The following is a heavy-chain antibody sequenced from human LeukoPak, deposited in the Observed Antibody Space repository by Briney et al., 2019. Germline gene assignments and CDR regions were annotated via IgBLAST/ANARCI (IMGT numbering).Heavy chain of an antibody. CDR1: GGSISSYY. D-gene: IGHD2-21*01. V-gene: IGHV4-59*01. CDR2: IYYSGST. CDR3: AREGPCDPYCGGDCYGGYFDY. J-gene: IGHJ4*02. Sequence: SETLSLTCTVSGGSISSYYWSWIRQPPGKGLEWIVYIYYSGSTNYNPSLKSRVTISVDTSKNQFSLKLSSVTAADTAVYYCAREGPCDPYCGGDCYGGYFDYWGQGTLVTVSS.